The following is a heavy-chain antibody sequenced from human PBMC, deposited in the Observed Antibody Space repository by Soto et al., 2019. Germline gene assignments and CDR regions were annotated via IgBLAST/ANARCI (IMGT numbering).Heavy chain of an antibody. J-gene: IGHJ5*02. V-gene: IGHV1-69*12. Sequence: QVQLVQSGAEVKKPGSSVKVSCKASGGTFSSYAISWVRQAPGQGLEWMGGIIPIFGTANYAQKFQGRVTITADESTSTAYVELRSLRCEETAGYYCARARKWLVLGVGFDPWGQGTLVTVSS. CDR3: ARARKWLVLGVGFDP. CDR1: GGTFSSYA. D-gene: IGHD6-19*01. CDR2: IIPIFGTA.